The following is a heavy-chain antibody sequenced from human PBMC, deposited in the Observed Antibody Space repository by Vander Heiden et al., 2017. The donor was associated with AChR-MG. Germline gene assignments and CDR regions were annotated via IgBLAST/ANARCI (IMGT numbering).Heavy chain of an antibody. D-gene: IGHD3-3*01. V-gene: IGHV3-21*01. Sequence: EVQLVESGGGLVKPGGSLRLSCAASGFTFSSYSMNWVRQAPGKGLEWVSSISSSSSYIDYADSVKGRFTISRDNAKNSLYLQMNSLRAEDTAVYYCARGRFLECSRGQGTLVTVSS. CDR2: ISSSSSYI. J-gene: IGHJ4*02. CDR1: GFTFSSYS. CDR3: ARGRFLECS.